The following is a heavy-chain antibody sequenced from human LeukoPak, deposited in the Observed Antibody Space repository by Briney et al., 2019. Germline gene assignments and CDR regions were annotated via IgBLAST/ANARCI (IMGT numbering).Heavy chain of an antibody. CDR1: GDSISSSPYY. D-gene: IGHD5-18*01. Sequence: SETLSLTCAVSGDSISSSPYYWVWIRQPPGKGLEWIGRVFYSGTTYYNPSLKSRVTISVDTSRNQFSLQLRSVTAADTAVYYCARGGYQQTSTFDFWGQGTLVTVSS. J-gene: IGHJ4*02. CDR2: VFYSGTT. CDR3: ARGGYQQTSTFDF. V-gene: IGHV4-39*07.